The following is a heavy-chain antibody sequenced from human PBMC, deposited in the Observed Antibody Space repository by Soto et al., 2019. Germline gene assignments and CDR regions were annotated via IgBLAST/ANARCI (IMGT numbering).Heavy chain of an antibody. CDR2: IYYSGST. CDR1: GVSISSYY. V-gene: IGHV4-59*12. Sequence: SETLSLTCTVSGVSISSYYWSWIRQPPGKGLEWIGYIYYSGSTNYNPSLKSRVTISVDTSKNQFSLKLSSVTAADTAVYYCARDFRQYCSSTSCYARDYWGQGTLVTVSS. CDR3: ARDFRQYCSSTSCYARDY. J-gene: IGHJ4*02. D-gene: IGHD2-2*01.